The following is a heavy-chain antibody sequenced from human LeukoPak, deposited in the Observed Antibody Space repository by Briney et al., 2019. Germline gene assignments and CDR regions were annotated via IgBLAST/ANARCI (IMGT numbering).Heavy chain of an antibody. V-gene: IGHV4-4*07. Sequence: SETLSLTCTVSDGSISSYYWSWIRQPAGKGLEWIGRIYSTGSTNYNPSLKSRVTMSVDTSKNQFSLRLRSVTAADTAVYYCARQIASAGTAGFDFWGQGALVTVSS. CDR2: IYSTGST. CDR1: DGSISSYY. J-gene: IGHJ4*02. CDR3: ARQIASAGTAGFDF. D-gene: IGHD6-13*01.